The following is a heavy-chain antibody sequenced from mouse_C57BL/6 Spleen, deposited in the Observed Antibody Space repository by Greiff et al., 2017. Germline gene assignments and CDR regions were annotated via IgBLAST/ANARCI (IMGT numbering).Heavy chain of an antibody. V-gene: IGHV1-76*01. J-gene: IGHJ2*01. CDR3: ARDRWPRAYFDY. CDR1: GYTFTDYY. Sequence: VKLMESGAELVRPGASVKLSCKASGYTFTDYYINWVKQRPGQGLEWIARIYPGSGNTYYNEKFKGKATLTAEKSSSTAYMQLSSLTSEDSAVYFCARDRWPRAYFDYWGQGTTLTVSS. D-gene: IGHD2-3*01. CDR2: IYPGSGNT.